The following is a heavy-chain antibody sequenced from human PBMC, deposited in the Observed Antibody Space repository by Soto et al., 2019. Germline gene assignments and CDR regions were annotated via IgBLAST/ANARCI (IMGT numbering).Heavy chain of an antibody. Sequence: HPGGSLRLSXAASGFTFSSYAMHWVRQAPGKGLEWVAVISYDGSNKYYADSVKGRFTISRDNSKNTLYLQMNSLRAEDTAVYYCAREMGYYDSSGPGDYWGQGTLVTVSS. CDR3: AREMGYYDSSGPGDY. V-gene: IGHV3-30-3*01. D-gene: IGHD3-22*01. CDR2: ISYDGSNK. CDR1: GFTFSSYA. J-gene: IGHJ4*02.